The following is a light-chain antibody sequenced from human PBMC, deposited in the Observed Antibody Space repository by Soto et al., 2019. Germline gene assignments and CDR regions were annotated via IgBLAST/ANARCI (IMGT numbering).Light chain of an antibody. CDR2: NNN. V-gene: IGLV1-44*01. CDR1: RSNIGSYT. Sequence: QLVLTQPPSASGTPGQRVTISCSGSRSNIGSYTVNWYQQLPGTAPKLLIYNNNQRPSGVPDRFSGSKSGTSASLAISGLQSEDEADYYCAAWDNSLNAWVFGGGTKVTVL. CDR3: AAWDNSLNAWV. J-gene: IGLJ3*02.